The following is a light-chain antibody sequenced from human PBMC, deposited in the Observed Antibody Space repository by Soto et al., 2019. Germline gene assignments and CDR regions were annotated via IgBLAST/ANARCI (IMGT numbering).Light chain of an antibody. V-gene: IGKV3-15*01. CDR2: GAS. CDR1: QNIRNN. CDR3: QQYNNWPPLT. J-gene: IGKJ1*01. Sequence: EVVMTQSPASLSVSPGERATLSCSASQNIRNNLAWYQQKPGQSPRLLISGASTREAGIPGRFSGSGSGTEFTLIISSLQSEDFAIYYCQQYNNWPPLTFGQGTKVELK.